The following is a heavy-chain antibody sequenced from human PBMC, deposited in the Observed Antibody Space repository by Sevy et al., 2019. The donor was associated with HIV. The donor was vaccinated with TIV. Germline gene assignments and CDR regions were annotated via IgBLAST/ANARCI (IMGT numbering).Heavy chain of an antibody. Sequence: GGSLRLSCAASAFTFSSYNMNWVRQAPGKGLEGVSCISGSSNYIYYAESLKGRFVISRDNAKNTLYLQMNSLRADDTAVYYCARGPPDGSYDYFDYWGQGTLVTVSS. CDR3: ARGPPDGSYDYFDY. D-gene: IGHD1-26*01. J-gene: IGHJ4*02. V-gene: IGHV3-21*06. CDR2: ISGSSNYI. CDR1: AFTFSSYN.